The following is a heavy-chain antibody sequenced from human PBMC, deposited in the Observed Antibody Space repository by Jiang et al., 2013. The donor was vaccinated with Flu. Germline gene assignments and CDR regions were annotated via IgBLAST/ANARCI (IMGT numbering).Heavy chain of an antibody. CDR1: GFTFSSYS. D-gene: IGHD3-22*01. J-gene: IGHJ6*04. V-gene: IGHV3-21*01. CDR3: ARGWVNYYDSSGRKGMDV. CDR2: ISSSSSYI. Sequence: QLLESGGGLVKPGGSLRLSCAASGFTFSSYSMNWVRQAPGKGLEWVSSISSSSSYIYYADSVKGRFTISRDNAKNSLYLQMNSLRAEDTAVYYCARGWVNYYDSSGRKGMDVWGKGTTVTVSS.